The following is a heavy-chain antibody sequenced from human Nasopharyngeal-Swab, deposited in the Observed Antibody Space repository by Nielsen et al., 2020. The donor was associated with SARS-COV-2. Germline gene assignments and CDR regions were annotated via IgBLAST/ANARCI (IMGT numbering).Heavy chain of an antibody. Sequence: GESLKISCAASGFTFSNYWMHWVRQAPGKGLVWVSRIKNDGSSTSYADSVKGRFTISRDNAKNTLFLQMNSLRAEDTAVYYCARDPGYYDSSGLNFDYWGQGAQVTVSS. D-gene: IGHD3-22*01. J-gene: IGHJ4*02. CDR3: ARDPGYYDSSGLNFDY. V-gene: IGHV3-74*01. CDR2: IKNDGSST. CDR1: GFTFSNYW.